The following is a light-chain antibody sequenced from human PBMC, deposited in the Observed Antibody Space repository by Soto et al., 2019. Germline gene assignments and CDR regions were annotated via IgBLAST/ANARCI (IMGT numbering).Light chain of an antibody. J-gene: IGKJ4*01. CDR2: GAS. Sequence: EIVMTQSPATLSVSPGERATLSCRASQGIGSTLAWYQQKPGQTPRLLIYGASTRATGVPARVSGSGSGTEFTLTINSLQSEDSAVYYCQRYNNWPLTFGGGTKVDIK. CDR3: QRYNNWPLT. V-gene: IGKV3-15*01. CDR1: QGIGST.